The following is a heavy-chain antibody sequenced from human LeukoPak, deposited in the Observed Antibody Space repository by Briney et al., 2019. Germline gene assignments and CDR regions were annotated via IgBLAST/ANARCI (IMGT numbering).Heavy chain of an antibody. CDR2: IIPIFGTA. CDR3: ARVAGANGVDY. J-gene: IGHJ4*02. D-gene: IGHD4/OR15-4a*01. V-gene: IGHV1-69*05. CDR1: GGTFSSYA. Sequence: ASVKVSCKASGGTFSSYAISWVRQAPGQGLEWMGGIIPIFGTANYAQKLQGRVTMTTDTSTSTAYMELRSLRSDDTAVYYCARVAGANGVDYWGQGTLVTVSS.